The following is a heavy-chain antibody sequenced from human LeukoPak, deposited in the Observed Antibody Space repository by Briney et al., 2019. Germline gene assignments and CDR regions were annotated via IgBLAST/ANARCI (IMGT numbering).Heavy chain of an antibody. CDR3: ASLGYCSSTSCHQGPDY. V-gene: IGHV1-69*05. D-gene: IGHD2-2*01. J-gene: IGHJ4*02. Sequence: GASVKVSCKASGGTFSSYAISWVRQAPGQGLEWMGGIIPMFGTANHAQKFQGRVTITTDESTSTAYMELSSLRSEDTAVYYCASLGYCSSTSCHQGPDYWGQGTLVTVSS. CDR1: GGTFSSYA. CDR2: IIPMFGTA.